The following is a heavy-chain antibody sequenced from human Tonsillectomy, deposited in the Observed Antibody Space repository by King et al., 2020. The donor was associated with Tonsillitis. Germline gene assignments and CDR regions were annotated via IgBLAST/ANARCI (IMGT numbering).Heavy chain of an antibody. V-gene: IGHV5-51*01. D-gene: IGHD2-21*02. Sequence: VQLVESGAEVKMPGESLKISCKGSGYTFANYWIGWVRQMPGKGLEWMGIIKPGDSDTRYSPTFEGQVTISADKSNNTTYLHWSSLKASDSAMYYCASLREYCDCHCYSWALDIWGRGTFVTVS. CDR2: IKPGDSDT. J-gene: IGHJ3*02. CDR3: ASLREYCDCHCYSWALDI. CDR1: GYTFANYW.